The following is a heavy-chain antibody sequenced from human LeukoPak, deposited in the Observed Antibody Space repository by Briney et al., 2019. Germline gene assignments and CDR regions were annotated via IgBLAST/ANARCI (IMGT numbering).Heavy chain of an antibody. D-gene: IGHD3-9*01. CDR2: INPSGGST. J-gene: IGHJ6*02. CDR3: ARDPPLGYFDWLSPYYYYGMDV. CDR1: GYTFTSYY. Sequence: GASVKVSCKASGYTFTSYYMHWVRQAPGQGLEWMGIINPSGGSTSYAQKFQGRVTMTRDTSTSTVYMELSSLRSEDTAVYYCARDPPLGYFDWLSPYYYYGMDVWGQGTTVTVSS. V-gene: IGHV1-46*01.